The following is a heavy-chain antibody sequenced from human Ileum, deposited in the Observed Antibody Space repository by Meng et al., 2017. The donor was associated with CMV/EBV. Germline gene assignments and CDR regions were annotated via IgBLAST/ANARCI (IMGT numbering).Heavy chain of an antibody. CDR3: AKRDCDSAGCYRDGYYQGMDV. CDR1: GFSFSRYW. D-gene: IGHD2-2*01. V-gene: IGHV3-7*01. J-gene: IGHJ6*02. Sequence: GGSLRLSCVASGFSFSRYWMTWVRQAPGKGLEWVANINQEGSEENYVDSVKGRFTISRDNAKNALYLQMSSQRAEDTAVYYCAKRDCDSAGCYRDGYYQGMDVWGQGTTVTVSS. CDR2: INQEGSEE.